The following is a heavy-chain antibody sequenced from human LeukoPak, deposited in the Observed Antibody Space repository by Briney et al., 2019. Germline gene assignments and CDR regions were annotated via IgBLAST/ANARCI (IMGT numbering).Heavy chain of an antibody. Sequence: PGGSLRLSCEASGFTFCDYSLHWVRQAPDKGLEWVAAISQDGTTTYYADSVQGRFTISRDNSKNTLYLQMDSLRDEDTAVYYCVSRFDYWGQGTLVTVSS. CDR1: GFTFCDYS. V-gene: IGHV3-30*03. CDR3: VSRFDY. J-gene: IGHJ4*02. CDR2: ISQDGTTT.